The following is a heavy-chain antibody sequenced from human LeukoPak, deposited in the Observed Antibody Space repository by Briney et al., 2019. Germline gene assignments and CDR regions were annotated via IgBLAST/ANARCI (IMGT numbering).Heavy chain of an antibody. V-gene: IGHV4-61*02. J-gene: IGHJ4*02. CDR1: GGSISSGSYY. D-gene: IGHD5-18*01. CDR2: IYTSGST. CDR3: ARGDYSYGYFDY. Sequence: SETLSLTCTVSGGSISSGSYYWSWIRQPAGKGLEWIGRIYTSGSTNYNPSLKSRVTISVDTSKNQFSLKLSSVTAADTAVYYCARGDYSYGYFDYWGQGTLVTVSS.